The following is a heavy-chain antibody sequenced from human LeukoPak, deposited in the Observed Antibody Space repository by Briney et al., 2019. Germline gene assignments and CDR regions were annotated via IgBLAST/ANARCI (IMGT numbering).Heavy chain of an antibody. CDR3: ARPTYYYGSGSYEIDY. CDR2: ISSSSSYI. J-gene: IGHJ4*02. Sequence: GGSLSLSCAASGFTFSRYSMNWVRQATGKGLEWVSSISSSSSYIYYADSVKGRFTISRDNAKNSLYLQMNSLRAEDTAVYYCARPTYYYGSGSYEIDYWGQGTLVTVSS. D-gene: IGHD3-10*01. V-gene: IGHV3-21*01. CDR1: GFTFSRYS.